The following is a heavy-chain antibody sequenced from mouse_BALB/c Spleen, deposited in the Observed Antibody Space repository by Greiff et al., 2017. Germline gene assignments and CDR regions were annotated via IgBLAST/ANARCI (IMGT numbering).Heavy chain of an antibody. D-gene: IGHD3-1*01. V-gene: IGHV1-69*02. CDR2: IYPSDSYT. Sequence: QVQLQQSGAELVRPGASVKLSCKASGYTFTSYWINWVKQRPGQGLEWIGNIYPSDSYTNYNQKFKDKATLTVDKSSSTAYMQLSSPTSEDSAVYYCTRCPQLGPMDYWGQGTSVTVSS. CDR1: GYTFTSYW. J-gene: IGHJ4*01. CDR3: TRCPQLGPMDY.